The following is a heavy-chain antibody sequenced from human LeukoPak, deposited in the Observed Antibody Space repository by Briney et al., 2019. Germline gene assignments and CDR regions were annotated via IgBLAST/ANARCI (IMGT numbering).Heavy chain of an antibody. CDR2: IFHSGSS. Sequence: PSETLSLTCAVSNGSISTNNWWSWVRQPPGKGLEWMGEIFHSGSSNYNPSLKSRITTSEDTSKNQFSLKLSSVTAADTAVYYCARSRRETYYYGSGSYYRPYYFDYWGQGTLVTVSS. CDR1: NGSISTNNW. CDR3: ARSRRETYYYGSGSYYRPYYFDY. V-gene: IGHV4-4*02. D-gene: IGHD3-10*01. J-gene: IGHJ4*02.